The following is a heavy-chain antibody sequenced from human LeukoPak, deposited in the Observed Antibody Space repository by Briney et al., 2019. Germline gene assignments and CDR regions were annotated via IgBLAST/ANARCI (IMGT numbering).Heavy chain of an antibody. J-gene: IGHJ3*02. Sequence: SVKVSCKAFGGSLSSFAISWVRQAPGQGLEWMGGFIPIFATATYAERLQGRLTISTDDSTNTAYMELTSLTSEDTAMYYCARSAGAPEKRYAFDIWGQGTIVTVS. D-gene: IGHD3-3*01. V-gene: IGHV1-69*05. CDR3: ARSAGAPEKRYAFDI. CDR1: GGSLSSFA. CDR2: FIPIFATA.